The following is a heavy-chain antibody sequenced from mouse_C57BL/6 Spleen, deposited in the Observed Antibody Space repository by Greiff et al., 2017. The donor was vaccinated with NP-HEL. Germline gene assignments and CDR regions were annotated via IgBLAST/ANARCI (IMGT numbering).Heavy chain of an antibody. J-gene: IGHJ4*01. CDR3: ARTSMDY. CDR2: IDPEDGET. Sequence: VQLQQSGAELVKPGASVKLSCTASGFNIKDYYMHWVKQRTEQGLEWIGRIDPEDGETKYAPIFQGKATITADTSSNTAYLQLSSLTSEDTAVYYCARTSMDYWGQGTSVTVSS. CDR1: GFNIKDYY. V-gene: IGHV14-2*01.